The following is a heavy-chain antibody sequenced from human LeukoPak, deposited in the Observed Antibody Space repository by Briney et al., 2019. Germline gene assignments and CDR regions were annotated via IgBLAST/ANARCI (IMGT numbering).Heavy chain of an antibody. J-gene: IGHJ3*02. V-gene: IGHV4-59*08. D-gene: IGHD3-3*02. CDR3: ARLKLAYYAFDI. CDR2: IYYSGST. Sequence: SETLSLTCTVSGGSISTYYWSWIRQPPGKGLEWIGYIYYSGSTNYNPSLKSRVTISVDTSKNQFSLKLSSVTAADTAVYYCARLKLAYYAFDIWGQGTMVTVSS. CDR1: GGSISTYY.